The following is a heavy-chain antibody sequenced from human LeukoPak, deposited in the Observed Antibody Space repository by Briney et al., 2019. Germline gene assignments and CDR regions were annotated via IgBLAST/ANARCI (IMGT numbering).Heavy chain of an antibody. CDR1: GYTFTGYY. J-gene: IGHJ6*02. D-gene: IGHD2-8*01. CDR3: ARERYCTNGVCFKYYGMDV. V-gene: IGHV1-18*04. Sequence: ASVKVSCKASGYTFTGYYMHWVRQAPGQGLEWMGWISAYNGNTNYAQKLQGRVTMTTDTSTSTAYMELRSLRSDDTAVYYCARERYCTNGVCFKYYGMDVWGQGTTVTVSS. CDR2: ISAYNGNT.